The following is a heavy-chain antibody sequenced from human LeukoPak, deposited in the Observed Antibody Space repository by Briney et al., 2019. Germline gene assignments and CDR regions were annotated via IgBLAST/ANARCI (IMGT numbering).Heavy chain of an antibody. D-gene: IGHD1-1*01. J-gene: IGHJ4*02. CDR1: GYTFTSYD. CDR2: MNPNSGNT. CDR3: ARGATGTAYYFDY. Sequence: ASVKVSCKASGYTFTSYDINWVRQATGQGLEWMGWMNPNSGNTGYAQKFRGRVTMTRNTSISTAYMELSSLRSEDTAVYYCARGATGTAYYFDYWGQRTLVTVSS. V-gene: IGHV1-8*01.